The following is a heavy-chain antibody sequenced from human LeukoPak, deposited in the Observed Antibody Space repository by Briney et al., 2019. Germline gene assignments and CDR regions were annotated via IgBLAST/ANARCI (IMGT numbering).Heavy chain of an antibody. D-gene: IGHD3-22*01. CDR1: GYTFKNYG. Sequence: ASVKVSCKASGYTFKNYGISWVRQAPGQGLEWMGWISAYNGNTHYAQKLQGRVTMTTDTSTSTVYMELRSLRSDDTAVYYCARGSPPRRNYDSRGYYSYYFDYWGQGTLVTVSS. J-gene: IGHJ4*02. V-gene: IGHV1-18*01. CDR3: ARGSPPRRNYDSRGYYSYYFDY. CDR2: ISAYNGNT.